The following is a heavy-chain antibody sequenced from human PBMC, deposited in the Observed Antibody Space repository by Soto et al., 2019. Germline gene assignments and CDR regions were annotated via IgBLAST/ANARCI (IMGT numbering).Heavy chain of an antibody. CDR1: GGSISSGGYY. Sequence: ASETLSLTCTVSGGSISSGGYYWSWIRQHPGKGLEWIGYIYYSGSTYYNPSLKSRVTISVDTSKNQFSLKLSSVTAADTAVYYCARDVTFGGVIVRSGAFDIWGQGTMVTVSS. D-gene: IGHD3-16*02. V-gene: IGHV4-31*03. CDR3: ARDVTFGGVIVRSGAFDI. CDR2: IYYSGST. J-gene: IGHJ3*02.